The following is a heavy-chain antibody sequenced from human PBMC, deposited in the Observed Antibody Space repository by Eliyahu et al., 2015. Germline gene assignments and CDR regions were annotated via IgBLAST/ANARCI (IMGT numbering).Heavy chain of an antibody. CDR1: XXTFSSYX. CDR3: ARESSDRFEERARPFDY. J-gene: IGHJ4*02. Sequence: QVQLVQSGTEVRKXGSSVKVSCKASXXTFSSYXISWVXQAPGQGLEWMGGIXPIFGXPNYAQKXQGRVTITADEPTRTAYMELNSLRSEDTAVYYCARESSDRFEERARPFDYWGQGTLVIVSP. D-gene: IGHD5-24*01. V-gene: IGHV1-69*01. CDR2: IXPIFGXP.